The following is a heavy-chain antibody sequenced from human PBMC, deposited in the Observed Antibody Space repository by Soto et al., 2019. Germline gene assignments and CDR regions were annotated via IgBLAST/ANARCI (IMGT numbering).Heavy chain of an antibody. CDR1: GYSFTSYW. CDR2: IYPGDSDT. J-gene: IGHJ3*02. V-gene: IGHV5-51*01. CDR3: AKRNYDYDASDI. D-gene: IGHD1-7*01. Sequence: GEYLKISCKGSGYSFTSYWIGWVRQMPGKGLGGMGIIYPGDSDTRYSPSFQGQVTISADKSISTAYLQWSSLKASDTAMYYCAKRNYDYDASDIWGQGTRVTVSS.